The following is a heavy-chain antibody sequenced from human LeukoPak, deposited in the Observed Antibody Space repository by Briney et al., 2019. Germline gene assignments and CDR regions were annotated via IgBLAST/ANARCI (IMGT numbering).Heavy chain of an antibody. CDR1: GYTFTGYY. CDR3: ARGGAVAMVRGVIPYFDY. Sequence: ASVKVSCKAPGYTFTGYYMHWVRQAPGQGLEWMGWINPNSGATNYAQKFQGRVTMTRDTSISTAYMDLSRLRSDDTAVYYCARGGAVAMVRGVIPYFDYWGQGTLVTVSS. V-gene: IGHV1-2*02. D-gene: IGHD3-10*01. CDR2: INPNSGAT. J-gene: IGHJ4*02.